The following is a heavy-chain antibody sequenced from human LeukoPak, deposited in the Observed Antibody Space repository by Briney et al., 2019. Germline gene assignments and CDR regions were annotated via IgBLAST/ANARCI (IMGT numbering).Heavy chain of an antibody. CDR3: ARDCRLNCARQPGFDS. J-gene: IGHJ5*01. Sequence: GGSLRLSCAASGFTISSYAMNWVRQAPGKGLEWVSYTSSSSSPINYADSVKGRFTISRDNAKNSLYLQMNSLRDEDTAVYYCARDCRLNCARQPGFDSWGQGTLVTVSS. V-gene: IGHV3-48*02. CDR2: TSSSSSPI. CDR1: GFTISSYA. D-gene: IGHD1-1*01.